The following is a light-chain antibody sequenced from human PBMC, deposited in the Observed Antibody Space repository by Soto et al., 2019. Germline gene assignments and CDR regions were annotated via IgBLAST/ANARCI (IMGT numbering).Light chain of an antibody. V-gene: IGKV1-5*03. CDR3: QQYNSYPWT. CDR1: QSINTW. CDR2: KAS. J-gene: IGKJ1*01. Sequence: DIQMTQSPSTLSASVGDRVTITCRASQSINTWLSWFQQKPGKAPKFLIYKASSLASGVPSRFSGSGSGTEFTLTIRSLQPDDFANYFCQQYNSYPWTFGQGTKVEIK.